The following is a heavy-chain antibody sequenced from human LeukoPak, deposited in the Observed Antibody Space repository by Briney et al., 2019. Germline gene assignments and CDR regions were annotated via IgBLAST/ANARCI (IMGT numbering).Heavy chain of an antibody. CDR3: ARGITIFGVVIGPNWFDP. J-gene: IGHJ5*02. Sequence: SQTLSLTCAISGDSVSSNSAACNWIRQSPSRGLEWLGRTYYRSKWYNDYAVSVKSRITINPDTSKNQFSLQLNSVTPEDTAVYYCARGITIFGVVIGPNWFDPWGQGTLVTVSS. V-gene: IGHV6-1*01. CDR1: GDSVSSNSAA. CDR2: TYYRSKWYN. D-gene: IGHD3-3*01.